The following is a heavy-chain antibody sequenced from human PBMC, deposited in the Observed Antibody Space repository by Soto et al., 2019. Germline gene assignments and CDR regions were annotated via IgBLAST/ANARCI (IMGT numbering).Heavy chain of an antibody. Sequence: QITLKESGPPLVKPTQTLTLTCTFSGFSLSTSGVGVGWNRQPPGKALEWLALIYWDDDKRYSSSLNSRLTITKDTSKNQVVLTMTNMDPVDTATYYCAHSRPPRLLDYWGQGTLVTVSS. CDR2: IYWDDDK. J-gene: IGHJ4*02. CDR3: AHSRPPRLLDY. V-gene: IGHV2-5*02. D-gene: IGHD6-6*01. CDR1: GFSLSTSGVG.